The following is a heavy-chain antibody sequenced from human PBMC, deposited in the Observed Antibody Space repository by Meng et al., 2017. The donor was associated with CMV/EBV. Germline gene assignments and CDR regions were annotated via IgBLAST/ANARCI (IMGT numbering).Heavy chain of an antibody. V-gene: IGHV5-51*01. D-gene: IGHD2-2*01. J-gene: IGHJ5*02. CDR2: IYPGDSDT. CDR1: GYSFTSYW. CDR3: ARRMGSTSSSYWFDP. Sequence: GGSLRLSCKGSGYSFTSYWIGWVRQMPGKGLEWMRIIYPGDSDTRYSPSFQGQVTISADKSISTAYLQWSSLKASDTAMYYCARRMGSTSSSYWFDPWGQGTLVTVSS.